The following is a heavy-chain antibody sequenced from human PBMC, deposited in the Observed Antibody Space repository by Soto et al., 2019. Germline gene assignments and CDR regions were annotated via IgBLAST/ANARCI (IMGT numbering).Heavy chain of an antibody. CDR3: ARGRYGDY. CDR2: ISAHNGNT. V-gene: IGHV1-18*01. CDR1: GYTFTSYG. Sequence: QVHLVQSGAEVKKPGASVKVSCKASGYTFTSYGITWVRQAPGQGLEWMGWISAHNGNTDYAQKLQGRVIVTSDTSTSTADMELRGLRSDDTAVYYCARGRYGDYWGQGALVTVSS. J-gene: IGHJ4*02. D-gene: IGHD1-1*01.